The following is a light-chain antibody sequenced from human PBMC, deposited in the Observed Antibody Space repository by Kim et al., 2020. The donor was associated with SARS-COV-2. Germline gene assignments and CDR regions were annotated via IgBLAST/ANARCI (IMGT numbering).Light chain of an antibody. J-gene: IGLJ2*01. Sequence: SPGQTARITCSGDALPKQYAYWYQEKPGQAPVMVIYKDKERPSGIPERFSGSSSGTTATLTISGVQAEDEAEYYCQSADSSGTYVVFGGGTQLTVL. CDR2: KDK. CDR3: QSADSSGTYVV. V-gene: IGLV3-25*03. CDR1: ALPKQY.